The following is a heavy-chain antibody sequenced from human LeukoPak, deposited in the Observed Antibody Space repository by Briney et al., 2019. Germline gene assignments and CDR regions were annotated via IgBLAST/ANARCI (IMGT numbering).Heavy chain of an antibody. CDR3: ARRRSLLWFGEFWFDP. CDR1: GGSFSGYY. V-gene: IGHV4-34*01. CDR2: INHSGST. J-gene: IGHJ5*02. D-gene: IGHD3-10*01. Sequence: SETLSLTCAVYGGSFSGYYWSWIRQPPGKGLEWIGEINHSGSTNYNPSLKSRVTISVDTSKNQFSLKLSSVTAADTAVYYCARRRSLLWFGEFWFDPWGQGTLVTVSS.